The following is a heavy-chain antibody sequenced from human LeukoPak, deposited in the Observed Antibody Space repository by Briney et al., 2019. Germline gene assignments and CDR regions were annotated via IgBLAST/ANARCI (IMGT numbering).Heavy chain of an antibody. V-gene: IGHV3-53*01. D-gene: IGHD6-6*01. CDR2: IYSGGST. J-gene: IGHJ4*02. CDR1: GFTVSSNY. CDR3: ARDSEYSSSSGGY. Sequence: GGSLRLSCAASGFTVSSNYMSWVRQAPGKGLEWVSVIYSGGSTYYADSVKGRFTISRDNSKNTLYLQMNSLRAEDTAVYYCARDSEYSSSSGGYWGQGTLVTVSS.